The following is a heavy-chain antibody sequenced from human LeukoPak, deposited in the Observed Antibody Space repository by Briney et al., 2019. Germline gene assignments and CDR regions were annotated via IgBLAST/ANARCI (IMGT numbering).Heavy chain of an antibody. Sequence: PGRSLRLSCAASGFTFDDYAMHWVRQAPGKGLEWVSGISWNSGSIGYADSVKGRFTISRDNAKNSLYLQMNSLRAEDTALYYCAKVTHSKVLHYYYYYGMDVWGQGTTVTVSS. CDR2: ISWNSGSI. J-gene: IGHJ6*02. V-gene: IGHV3-9*01. CDR1: GFTFDDYA. CDR3: AKVTHSKVLHYYYYYGMDV. D-gene: IGHD6-13*01.